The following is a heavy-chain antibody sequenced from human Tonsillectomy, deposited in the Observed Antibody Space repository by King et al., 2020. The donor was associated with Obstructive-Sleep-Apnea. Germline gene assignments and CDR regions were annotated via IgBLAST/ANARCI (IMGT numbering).Heavy chain of an antibody. Sequence: QLQESGPGLVKPSETLSLTCTVSGGSISSSSYYWGWIRQPPGKGREWIGSIYYSGSTNYNPSLKSRVTISIDTSKNQFSLKLSSVTAADTAVYYCARVPYITGWSGWFDPWGQGTLVTVSS. J-gene: IGHJ5*02. CDR2: IYYSGST. V-gene: IGHV4-39*07. CDR1: GGSISSSSYY. D-gene: IGHD6-19*01. CDR3: ARVPYITGWSGWFDP.